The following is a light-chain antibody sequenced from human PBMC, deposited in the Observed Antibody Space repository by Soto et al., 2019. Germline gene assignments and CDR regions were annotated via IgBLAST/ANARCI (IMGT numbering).Light chain of an antibody. CDR3: QHRGNWPLT. J-gene: IGKJ4*01. V-gene: IGKV3-11*01. CDR1: QSVSSY. CDR2: DAS. Sequence: DIVLTQSPATLSLSPGDRATLSCTASQSVSSYLAWYQQKPGQAPRLLIYDASNRATGIPARFSGSGSGTDFSLTISSLEPEDFAVYYCQHRGNWPLTFGGGTKGEIK.